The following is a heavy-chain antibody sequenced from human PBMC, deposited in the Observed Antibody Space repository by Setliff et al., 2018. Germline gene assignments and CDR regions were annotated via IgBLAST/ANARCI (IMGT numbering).Heavy chain of an antibody. Sequence: AGGSLRLSCAASGFTFNKHGMNWVRQAPGKGLEWVSTINWDGRTTGYADSVKGRFTISRDNAKNSLYLQMNSLRAEDTALYHCARDFGSHFFDYWGQGTLVTVSS. V-gene: IGHV3-20*01. CDR2: INWDGRTT. CDR1: GFTFNKHG. CDR3: ARDFGSHFFDY. D-gene: IGHD3-16*01. J-gene: IGHJ4*02.